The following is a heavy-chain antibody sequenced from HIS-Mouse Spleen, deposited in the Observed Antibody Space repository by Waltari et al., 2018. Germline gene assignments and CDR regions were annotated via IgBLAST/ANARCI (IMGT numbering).Heavy chain of an antibody. Sequence: QVQLVQSGAEVKKPGASVKVSCKASGYTFTGYYMHWLRQAPGQGLEGMGWIKPNSGGTKDAQKLQGRVTMTRDTSISTAYMELIRLRSDDTAVYYCARGGIRVFDYWGQGTLVTVSS. J-gene: IGHJ4*02. V-gene: IGHV1-2*02. CDR1: GYTFTGYY. CDR2: IKPNSGGT. D-gene: IGHD3-16*01. CDR3: ARGGIRVFDY.